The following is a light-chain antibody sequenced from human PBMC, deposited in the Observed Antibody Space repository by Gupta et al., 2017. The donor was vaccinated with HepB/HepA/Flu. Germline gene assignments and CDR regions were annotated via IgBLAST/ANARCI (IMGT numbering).Light chain of an antibody. CDR2: GAS. CDR1: QSGSSSY. J-gene: IGKJ4*02. CDR3: QQYGSSPRT. V-gene: IGKV3-20*01. Sequence: EIVLTQSPGTLSLSPGERVTLSCRTSQSGSSSYLAWYQQKPGQAPRLLIYGASSRATGIPDRFSGSGSGTDFTLTIISLEPEDFAVYYCQQYGSSPRTFGGGTKVEIK.